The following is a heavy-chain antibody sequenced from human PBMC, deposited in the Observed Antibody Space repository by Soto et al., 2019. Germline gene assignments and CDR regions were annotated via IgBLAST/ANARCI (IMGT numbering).Heavy chain of an antibody. CDR1: CFTFTNDA. CDR3: ARDPVQQCRSSLDY. CDR2: IHAGSGDT. Sequence: VFSSAPCFTFTNDALKCVRQLSGPKLEWLVRIHAGSGDTKYSQPSQSRVVITRHTAASSAYMELSRLTSEDTAVYYCARDPVQQCRSSLDYWGQGILVTVSA. D-gene: IGHD1-1*01. J-gene: IGHJ4*02. V-gene: IGHV1-3*01.